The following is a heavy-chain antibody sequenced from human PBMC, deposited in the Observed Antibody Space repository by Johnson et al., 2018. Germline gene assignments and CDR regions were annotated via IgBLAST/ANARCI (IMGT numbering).Heavy chain of an antibody. D-gene: IGHD5-24*01. J-gene: IGHJ4*02. V-gene: IGHV3-21*01. CDR3: ARADGYNSIDF. CDR1: GFTFSSYS. CDR2: ISSTSSYI. Sequence: EVQLVETGGGLVKPGGSLRLSCAASGFTFSSYSMNWVRQAPGKGLEWVSSISSTSSYIYYADPVKGRFTISRDNAKNSLFLQMNSLRAEDTAVYYCARADGYNSIDFWGQGTLVTFSS.